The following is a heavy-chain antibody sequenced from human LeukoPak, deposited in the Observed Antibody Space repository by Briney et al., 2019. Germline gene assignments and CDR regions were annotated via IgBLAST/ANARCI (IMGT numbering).Heavy chain of an antibody. V-gene: IGHV3-48*03. J-gene: IGHJ4*02. CDR1: GLTFSRYE. CDR3: ATSQGSWPDYFDY. D-gene: IGHD6-13*01. Sequence: PGGSLRLSCAASGLTFSRYEMNWVRQAPGKGLEWVSYVSTSGSNIYYADSVKGRFTISRDNAKNSLFLQMNSLRAEDTAVYYCATSQGSWPDYFDYWGQGTLVTVSS. CDR2: VSTSGSNI.